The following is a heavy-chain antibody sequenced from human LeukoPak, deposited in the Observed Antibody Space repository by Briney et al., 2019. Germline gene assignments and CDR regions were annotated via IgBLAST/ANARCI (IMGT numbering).Heavy chain of an antibody. CDR1: GGSISSYY. D-gene: IGHD6-19*01. J-gene: IGHJ4*02. CDR2: IYTSGST. CDR3: ASVAAPKKYSSGWYGHNFDY. V-gene: IGHV4-4*07. Sequence: SETLSLTCTVSGGSISSYYWSWIRQPAGKGLEWIGRIYTSGSTNYNPSLKSRVTMSVDTSKNQFSLKLSSVTAADTAVYYCASVAAPKKYSSGWYGHNFDYWGQGTLVTVSS.